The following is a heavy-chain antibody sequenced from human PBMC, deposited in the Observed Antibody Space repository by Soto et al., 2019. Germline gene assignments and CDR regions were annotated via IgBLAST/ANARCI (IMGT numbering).Heavy chain of an antibody. V-gene: IGHV3-23*01. CDR3: ARRGSGSYYDY. D-gene: IGHD1-26*01. J-gene: IGHJ4*02. CDR2: ISGSGGST. CDR1: GFTFSSYA. Sequence: EVQLLESGGGLVQPGGSLRLSCAASGFTFSSYAMRWVRQAPGKGLEWVSAISGSGGSTYYPDSVKGRITISRDNSKNTLYLQMNSLRAEDTAVYYCARRGSGSYYDYWGQGTLVTVSS.